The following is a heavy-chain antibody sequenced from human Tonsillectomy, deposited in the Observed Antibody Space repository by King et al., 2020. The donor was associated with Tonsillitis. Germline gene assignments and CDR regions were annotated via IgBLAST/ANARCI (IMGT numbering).Heavy chain of an antibody. CDR1: GGSFSGYY. Sequence: VQLQQWGAGLLKPSETLSLTCAVYGGSFSGYYWSWIRQPPGKGLEWFGGIIHGGSTNYYPSLKSRVTISVDTSKSQFSLKLNSVTAADTAVYYCARAFSVTRLDWGRGTLVTVSS. CDR2: IIHGGST. V-gene: IGHV4-34*12. CDR3: ARAFSVTRLD. D-gene: IGHD4-17*01. J-gene: IGHJ4*02.